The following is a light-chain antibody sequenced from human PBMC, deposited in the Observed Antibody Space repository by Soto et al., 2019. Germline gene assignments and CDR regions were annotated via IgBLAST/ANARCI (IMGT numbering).Light chain of an antibody. CDR2: YDD. J-gene: IGLJ3*02. CDR3: EAWDESPNGWG. CDR1: RSNVGDNA. V-gene: IGLV1-36*01. Sequence: QSVLTQPPSVSEAPRQRVTISCSGSRSNVGDNAVNWYQQFPGKAPKLLIYYDDLLTSGVSDRFSGSKSGTSASLAISGLQCEDEGDYCCEAWDESPNGWGFGGGAKRTVL.